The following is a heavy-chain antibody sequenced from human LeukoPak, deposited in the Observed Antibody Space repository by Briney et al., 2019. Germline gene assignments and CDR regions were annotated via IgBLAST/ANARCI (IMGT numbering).Heavy chain of an antibody. D-gene: IGHD4-17*01. CDR1: GYTFTSYG. J-gene: IGHJ6*02. V-gene: IGHV1-18*01. CDR3: ARVATTVTTAGIYYYGMDV. Sequence: GASVKVSCKASGYTFTSYGISWARQAPGQGLEWMGWISAYNGNTNYAQKLQGRVTMTTDTSTSTAYMELRSLRSDDTAVYYCARVATTVTTAGIYYYGMDVWGQGTTVTVSS. CDR2: ISAYNGNT.